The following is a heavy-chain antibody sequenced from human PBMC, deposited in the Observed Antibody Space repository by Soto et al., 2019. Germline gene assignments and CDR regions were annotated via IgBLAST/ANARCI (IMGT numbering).Heavy chain of an antibody. CDR1: GGSISSGGYS. V-gene: IGHV4-30-2*01. CDR3: ARAGGLGAVAADY. CDR2: IYHSGST. Sequence: QLQLQESGSGLVKPSQTLSLTCAVSGGSISSGGYSWSWIRQPPGKGLEWIGYIYHSGSTYYNPSRQRRVTISVDRSKNQFSLKLSSVTAADTAVYSCARAGGLGAVAADYWGQGTLVAVSS. D-gene: IGHD6-19*01. J-gene: IGHJ4*02.